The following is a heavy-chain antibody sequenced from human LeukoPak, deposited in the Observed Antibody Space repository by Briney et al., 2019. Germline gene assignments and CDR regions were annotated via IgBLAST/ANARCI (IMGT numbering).Heavy chain of an antibody. CDR1: GFTFDNAW. J-gene: IGHJ4*02. V-gene: IGHV3-15*01. CDR3: TTVGTTSPIAEEYLDY. D-gene: IGHD1-26*01. Sequence: NPGGSLRLSCAASGFTFDNAWMNWVRQAPGKGLEWVGRVKSKTDGGTTDYAAPVKGRFTISRDDSENTLFLQLNSLKTEDTALYSCTTVGTTSPIAEEYLDYWGQGTLVTVSS. CDR2: VKSKTDGGTT.